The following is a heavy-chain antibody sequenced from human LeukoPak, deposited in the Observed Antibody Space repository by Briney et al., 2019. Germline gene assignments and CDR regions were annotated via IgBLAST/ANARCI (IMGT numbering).Heavy chain of an antibody. CDR3: AAIGAHSFDY. V-gene: IGHV7-4-1*02. D-gene: IGHD3-10*01. CDR1: GYTFTSYA. Sequence: GASVKVSCKASGYTFTSYAMNWVRQAPGQGLEFMGWINTGTGNPTYAQGFTGRIVFSLDTSVSTAYLHINTLKPEDTAVYYCAAIGAHSFDYWGQGTLVTVSS. CDR2: INTGTGNP. J-gene: IGHJ4*02.